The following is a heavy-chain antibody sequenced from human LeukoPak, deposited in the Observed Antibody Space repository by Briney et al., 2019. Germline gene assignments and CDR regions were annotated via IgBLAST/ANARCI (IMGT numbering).Heavy chain of an antibody. CDR3: AREYELGTPVAYLDY. D-gene: IGHD7-27*01. CDR2: TYYRSKWYN. Sequence: SQTLSLTCVISGDSVSSNSAAWNWIRQSPSRGLEWLGRTYYRSKWYNDYAVSVRSRITISPDTSKNQFSLHLNSVTPEDTAVYYCAREYELGTPVAYLDYWGQGTLVTVSS. V-gene: IGHV6-1*01. J-gene: IGHJ4*02. CDR1: GDSVSSNSAA.